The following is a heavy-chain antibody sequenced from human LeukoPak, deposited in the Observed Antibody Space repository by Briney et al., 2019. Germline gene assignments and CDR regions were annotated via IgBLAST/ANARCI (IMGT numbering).Heavy chain of an antibody. J-gene: IGHJ4*02. CDR1: GGSFNGYY. D-gene: IGHD2-15*01. CDR2: INHSGST. Sequence: KASETLSLTCAVYGGSFNGYYWSWIRQPPGKGLEWIGEINHSGSTNYSPSLKSRVTLSVDTSKNQFSLRLSSVTAADTAVYYCARDRKGINCSGGSCYSSSDYFDYWGQGTLVTVSS. CDR3: ARDRKGINCSGGSCYSSSDYFDY. V-gene: IGHV4-34*01.